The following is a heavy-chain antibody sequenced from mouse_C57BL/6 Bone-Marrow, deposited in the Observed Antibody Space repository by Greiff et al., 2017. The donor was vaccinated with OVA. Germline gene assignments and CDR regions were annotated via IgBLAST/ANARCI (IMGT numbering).Heavy chain of an antibody. CDR1: GFNIKDDY. Sequence: EVQLQQSGAELVRPGASVKLSCTASGFNIKDDYMHWVKQRPEQGLEWIGWIDPENGDTEYASKFQGKATITADTHSNTASLQLSSLTSEDTAVYYFSYRGGYYGVAYWGQGTSVTVSS. CDR2: IDPENGDT. V-gene: IGHV14-4*01. D-gene: IGHD2-3*01. CDR3: SYRGGYYGVAY. J-gene: IGHJ4*01.